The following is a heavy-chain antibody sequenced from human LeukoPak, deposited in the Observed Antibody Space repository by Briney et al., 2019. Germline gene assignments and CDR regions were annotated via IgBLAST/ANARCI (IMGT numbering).Heavy chain of an antibody. CDR1: GFTFSSYW. J-gene: IGHJ5*02. Sequence: GGSLRLSCAASGFTFSSYWMHWVRQAPGEGLAWVSRIKTDGSITRHADSVKGRFTISRDNAKNTVYLQMNSLRAEDTAVYYCVKDPRWLQSPAWGQGTLVTVSS. V-gene: IGHV3-74*01. CDR3: VKDPRWLQSPA. D-gene: IGHD5-24*01. CDR2: IKTDGSIT.